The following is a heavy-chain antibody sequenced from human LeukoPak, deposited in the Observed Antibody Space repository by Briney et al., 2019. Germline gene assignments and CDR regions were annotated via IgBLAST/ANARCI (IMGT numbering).Heavy chain of an antibody. CDR1: GFTFSDYY. J-gene: IGHJ5*02. D-gene: IGHD3-10*01. Sequence: GGSLRLSRVASGFTFSDYYVNWIRQAPGKGLEWVSYISESGNIINYADFVEGRFTISRDNSKNTLYLQMNSLRAEDTAVYYCAKDGLLWFGELFTAWGQGTLVTVSS. CDR2: ISESGNII. CDR3: AKDGLLWFGELFTA. V-gene: IGHV3-11*01.